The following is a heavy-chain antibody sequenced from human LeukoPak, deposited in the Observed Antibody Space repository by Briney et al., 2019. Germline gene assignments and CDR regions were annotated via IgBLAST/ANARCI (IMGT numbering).Heavy chain of an antibody. J-gene: IGHJ4*02. Sequence: GGSLRLSCAASGFTFSSYSMNWVRQAPGKGLEWVSSISSSSSYIYYADSVKGRFTISRDNAKNSLYLQMNSLRAEDTAVYYCAGRRPERGVPIDYWGQGTLVTVSS. V-gene: IGHV3-21*01. CDR3: AGRRPERGVPIDY. D-gene: IGHD3-10*01. CDR1: GFTFSSYS. CDR2: ISSSSSYI.